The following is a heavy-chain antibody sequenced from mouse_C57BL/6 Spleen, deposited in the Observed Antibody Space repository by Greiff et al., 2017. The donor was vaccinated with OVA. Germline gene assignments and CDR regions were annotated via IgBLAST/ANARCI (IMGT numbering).Heavy chain of an antibody. CDR1: GYAFSSSW. Sequence: VQLQQSGPELVKPGASVKISCTASGYAFSSSWMNWVKQRPGKGLEWIGRIYPGDGDTNYNGKFKGKATLTADKSSSTAYMQLSSLTSEDSAVYFCARDDGGYFEVWGTGTTGTASS. CDR2: IYPGDGDT. J-gene: IGHJ1*03. V-gene: IGHV1-82*01. CDR3: ARDDGGYFEV.